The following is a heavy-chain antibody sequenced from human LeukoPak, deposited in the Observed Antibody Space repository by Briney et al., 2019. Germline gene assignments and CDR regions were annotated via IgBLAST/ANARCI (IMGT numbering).Heavy chain of an antibody. Sequence: ASVKVFCKASGYTFTGYYMHWVRQGPGQGLEWMGIINPSGGSTSYAQKFQGKVTMTRDMSTSTVYMEVSSLRSEDTAVYYCARDIRYSSGWYGFDYWGQGTLVTVSS. CDR2: INPSGGST. J-gene: IGHJ4*02. D-gene: IGHD6-19*01. CDR3: ARDIRYSSGWYGFDY. V-gene: IGHV1-46*01. CDR1: GYTFTGYY.